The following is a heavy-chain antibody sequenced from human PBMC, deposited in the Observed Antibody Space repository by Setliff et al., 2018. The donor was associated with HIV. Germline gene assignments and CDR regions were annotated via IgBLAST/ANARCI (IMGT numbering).Heavy chain of an antibody. CDR3: ARGGFNHAFDI. CDR1: GFTFSSYW. V-gene: IGHV3-7*01. D-gene: IGHD2-15*01. CDR2: IKTDGSEK. J-gene: IGHJ3*02. Sequence: LRLSCAASGFTFSSYWMSWVRQAPGKGPEWVANIKTDGSEKFYVDSVKGRFTISRDNAKNMLYLQMNSLSADDTAVYYCARGGFNHAFDIWGQGTMVTVSS.